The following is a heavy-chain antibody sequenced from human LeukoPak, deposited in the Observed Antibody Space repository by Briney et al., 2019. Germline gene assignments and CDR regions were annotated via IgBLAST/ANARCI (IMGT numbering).Heavy chain of an antibody. CDR3: ARDYWGQGIDY. J-gene: IGHJ4*02. CDR1: GYTLTELS. CDR2: FDPEDGET. Sequence: ASVKVSCKVSGYTLTELSMHWVREAPGKGREWMGGFDPEDGETIYAQKLQGRVTMTTDTSTSTAYMPLESLCSDDTGVYYCARDYWGQGIDYWGQGNLVTVSS. V-gene: IGHV1-24*01. D-gene: IGHD7-27*01.